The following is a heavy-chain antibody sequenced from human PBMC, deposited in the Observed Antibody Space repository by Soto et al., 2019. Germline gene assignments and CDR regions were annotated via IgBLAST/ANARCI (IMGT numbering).Heavy chain of an antibody. CDR3: AREDRYYYDSSGVHAFDI. CDR2: IYYSGST. CDR1: GGSTSSSSSY. V-gene: IGHV4-39*02. J-gene: IGHJ3*02. Sequence: SETLSLTCTVSGGSTSSSSSYWGWIRQPPGKGLEWIGSIYYSGSTYYNPSLKSRVNILQDTSKNQFSLNLTSMTAADTAVYYCAREDRYYYDSSGVHAFDIWGQGTMVTVSS. D-gene: IGHD3-22*01.